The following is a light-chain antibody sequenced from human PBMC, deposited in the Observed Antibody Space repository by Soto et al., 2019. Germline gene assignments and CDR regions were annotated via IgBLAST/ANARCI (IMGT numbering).Light chain of an antibody. CDR3: TSYTTTGTYV. V-gene: IGLV2-14*01. CDR1: SSDVGAYGS. CDR2: EVN. Sequence: QSALTQPASVSVSPGQSITISCTGTSSDVGAYGSVSWYQQHPGKAPKLMIYEVNDRPSGVSNRFSGSKSGNTASLTISGLQADDEADYYCTSYTTTGTYVFGTGTKLTVL. J-gene: IGLJ1*01.